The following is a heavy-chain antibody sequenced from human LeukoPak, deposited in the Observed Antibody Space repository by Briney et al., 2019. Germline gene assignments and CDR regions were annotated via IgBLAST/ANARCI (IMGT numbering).Heavy chain of an antibody. V-gene: IGHV3-30*02. D-gene: IGHD3-3*01. Sequence: GGSLRLSCAASGFTFDDCAMHWVRQAPGKGLEGVAFIRYDGSNKYYADSVKGRFTISRDNSKNTLYLQMNSLRAEDTAVYYCAKAATNYDFWSGYYYYYYMDVWGKGTTVTVSS. J-gene: IGHJ6*03. CDR3: AKAATNYDFWSGYYYYYYMDV. CDR1: GFTFDDCA. CDR2: IRYDGSNK.